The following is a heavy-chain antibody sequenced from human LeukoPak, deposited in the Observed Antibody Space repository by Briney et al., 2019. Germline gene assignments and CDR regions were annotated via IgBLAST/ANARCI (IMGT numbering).Heavy chain of an antibody. D-gene: IGHD5/OR15-5a*01. V-gene: IGHV1-2*02. CDR2: INPNSGGT. CDR1: GYTFTGYY. Sequence: ASVKVSCKASGYTFTGYYMHSVRQAPGQGLAWMGWINPNSGGTNFAQKFQGRVTLTRDTSISTAYMELSRLRFDDTAVYYCARDTSVYIDYWGQGTLVTVSS. J-gene: IGHJ4*02. CDR3: ARDTSVYIDY.